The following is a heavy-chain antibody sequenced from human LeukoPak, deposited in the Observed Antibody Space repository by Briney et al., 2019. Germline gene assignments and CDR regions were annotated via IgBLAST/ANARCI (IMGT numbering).Heavy chain of an antibody. D-gene: IGHD6-13*01. J-gene: IGHJ4*02. CDR2: IYSSGIT. CDR3: ARHLSSSWNFDY. CDR1: GGSISSHY. V-gene: IGHV4-59*08. Sequence: SETLSLTCTVSGGSISSHYWTWIRQSPGKGLEWIGYIYSSGITNYNPSLTSRLTISVDTSSNQFSLDLRSMTAADTAVYYCARHLSSSWNFDYWGRGTLVTVSS.